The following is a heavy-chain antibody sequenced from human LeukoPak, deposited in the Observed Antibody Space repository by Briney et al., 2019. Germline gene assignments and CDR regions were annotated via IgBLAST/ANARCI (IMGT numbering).Heavy chain of an antibody. D-gene: IGHD3-22*01. CDR3: ARNPPTRDYYDSSGYYYAY. J-gene: IGHJ4*02. CDR2: INHSGST. V-gene: IGHV4-34*01. Sequence: PSETLSLTCTVSGGSISSYYWSWIRQPPGKGLEWIGEINHSGSTNYNPSLKSRVTISVDTSKNQFSLKLSSVTAADTAVYYCARNPPTRDYYDSSGYYYAYWGQGTLVTVSS. CDR1: GGSISSYY.